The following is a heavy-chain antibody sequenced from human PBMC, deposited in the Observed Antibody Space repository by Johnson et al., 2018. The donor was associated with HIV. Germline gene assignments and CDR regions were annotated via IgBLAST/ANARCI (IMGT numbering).Heavy chain of an antibody. V-gene: IGHV3-66*01. D-gene: IGHD2-2*02. Sequence: VQLVESGGGVVQPGGSLRVSCAASGFTVSSNYMSWVRQAPGKGLEWVSVIYSGGSTYYADSVKGRFTISRDNSKNTLYLQMNSLRAEDTAVYFCLQDGYCSSANCHTGAFDVWGRGTTVTVSS. CDR1: GFTVSSNY. J-gene: IGHJ3*01. CDR2: IYSGGST. CDR3: LQDGYCSSANCHTGAFDV.